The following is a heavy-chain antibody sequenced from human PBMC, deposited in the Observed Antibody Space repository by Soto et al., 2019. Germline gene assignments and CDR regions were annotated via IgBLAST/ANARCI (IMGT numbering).Heavy chain of an antibody. CDR1: GYTFTDYW. V-gene: IGHV5-51*01. CDR3: ARAGLVVH. D-gene: IGHD2-15*01. J-gene: IGHJ4*02. CDR2: VFPGDSDT. Sequence: PGESLKISCEVFGYTFTDYWIGWVRQMPGKGLEWMGIVFPGDSDTRYSPSFQGQVTISADKSISTAYLQWSSLKASDTAMYYCARAGLVVHWGQATLVTVSS.